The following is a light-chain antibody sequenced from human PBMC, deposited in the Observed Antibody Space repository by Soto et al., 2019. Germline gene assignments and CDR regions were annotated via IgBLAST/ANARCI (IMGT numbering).Light chain of an antibody. J-gene: IGKJ5*01. CDR3: QQTHNFPIT. CDR2: AAS. V-gene: IGKV1-12*01. CDR1: QHISSW. Sequence: DINMTQSPSSVSASVGDRVSITCRASQHISSWLVWYQQKPGKAPKLLFSAASSLQSGVPSRFSGSGSGTDFTLTINSLQPEDFATYYCQQTHNFPITFGQGTRLDIK.